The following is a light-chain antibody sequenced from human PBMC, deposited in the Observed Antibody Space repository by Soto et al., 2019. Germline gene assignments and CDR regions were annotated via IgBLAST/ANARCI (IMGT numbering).Light chain of an antibody. CDR2: GVF. CDR1: QRVSSNY. V-gene: IGKV3-20*01. Sequence: ESVLTQSPGTLSLSPGERATLSCRGSQRVSSNYLAWYQQKPGQAPRLLIYGVFRRATGIPDRFSGSGSGTDFTLTISRLEPEDFAVYFCQQYGSSPWTFGQGTKVEIK. CDR3: QQYGSSPWT. J-gene: IGKJ1*01.